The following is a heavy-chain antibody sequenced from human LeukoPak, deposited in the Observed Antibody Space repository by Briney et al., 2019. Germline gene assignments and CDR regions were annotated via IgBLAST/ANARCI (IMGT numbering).Heavy chain of an antibody. Sequence: SVKVSCKASGGTFSSHAISWVRQAPGQGLEWMGGIIPIFGTANYAQKFQGRVTITADESTSTAYMELSSLRSEDTAVYYCASNGRWLQFALDSFPPRYYFDYWGQGTLVTVSS. V-gene: IGHV1-69*13. CDR3: ASNGRWLQFALDSFPPRYYFDY. CDR2: IIPIFGTA. J-gene: IGHJ4*02. D-gene: IGHD5-24*01. CDR1: GGTFSSHA.